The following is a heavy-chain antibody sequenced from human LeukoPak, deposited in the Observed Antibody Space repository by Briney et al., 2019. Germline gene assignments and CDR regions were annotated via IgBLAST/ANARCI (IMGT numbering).Heavy chain of an antibody. J-gene: IGHJ5*02. Sequence: GASVKVSCKASGYTFTAYYIHWVRQAPGQGLEWMGCITPNSGGTKYAQRFQGRVTMTRDTSISTAYMELSGLRSDDTAVYYCARGFRLSAIEDWFDPWGQGTLVTVSS. V-gene: IGHV1-2*02. D-gene: IGHD2-2*02. CDR2: ITPNSGGT. CDR1: GYTFTAYY. CDR3: ARGFRLSAIEDWFDP.